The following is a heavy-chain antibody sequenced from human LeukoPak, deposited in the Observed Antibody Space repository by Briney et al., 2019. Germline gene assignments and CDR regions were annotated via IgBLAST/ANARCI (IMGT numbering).Heavy chain of an antibody. Sequence: SETLSLTCTVSGGSISSSSYYWGWIRQPPGKGLEWIGSIYYSGSTYYNPSLKSRVTISVDTSKNQFSLKLGSVTAADTAVYYCARRDFWSGYIDYWGQGTLVTVSS. V-gene: IGHV4-39*01. D-gene: IGHD3-3*01. CDR1: GGSISSSSYY. J-gene: IGHJ4*02. CDR3: ARRDFWSGYIDY. CDR2: IYYSGST.